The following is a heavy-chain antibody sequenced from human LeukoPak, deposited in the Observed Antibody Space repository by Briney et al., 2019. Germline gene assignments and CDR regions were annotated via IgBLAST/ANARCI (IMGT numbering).Heavy chain of an antibody. CDR3: AFTTGNYYLDY. CDR2: INHSGSI. V-gene: IGHV4-34*01. D-gene: IGHD1-7*01. J-gene: IGHJ4*02. Sequence: SETLSLTCAVYGGSFSGYYWSWIRQSPGKGLEWIGEINHSGSINYNPPLKSRVTVSVDSSRNQFSLILGSVTAADTAVYYCAFTTGNYYLDYWGQGTRVTVSS. CDR1: GGSFSGYY.